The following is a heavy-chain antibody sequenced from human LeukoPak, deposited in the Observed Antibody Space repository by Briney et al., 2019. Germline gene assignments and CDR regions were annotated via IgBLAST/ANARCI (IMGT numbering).Heavy chain of an antibody. CDR2: IRSKTNNYAT. V-gene: IGHV3-73*01. CDR1: GFSFSGSA. Sequence: AGGSLRLSCAASGFSFSGSAMHWVRQASGKGLEWVGRIRSKTNNYATAYAASMKGKFTISRDDSKNTAYLQMNSLKTEDTAVYYCAKSNGYGLVDIWGQGTMVTVSS. J-gene: IGHJ3*02. CDR3: AKSNGYGLVDI. D-gene: IGHD3-10*01.